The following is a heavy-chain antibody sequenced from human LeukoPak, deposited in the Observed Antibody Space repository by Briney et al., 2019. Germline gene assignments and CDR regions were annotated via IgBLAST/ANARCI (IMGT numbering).Heavy chain of an antibody. CDR2: INHSGST. CDR3: GRRELSGTYLFDY. D-gene: IGHD1-26*01. V-gene: IGHV4-34*01. Sequence: PSETLSLTCAVYGGSFSGYYWSWIRQPPGKGLEWIGEINHSGSTNYNPSLKSRVTISVDTSKNQFSLKLSSVTAADTAVYYCGRRELSGTYLFDYWGQGTLVTVSS. J-gene: IGHJ4*02. CDR1: GGSFSGYY.